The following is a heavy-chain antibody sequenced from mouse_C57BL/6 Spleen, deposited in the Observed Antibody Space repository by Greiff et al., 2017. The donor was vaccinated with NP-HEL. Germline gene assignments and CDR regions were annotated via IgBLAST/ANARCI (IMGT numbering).Heavy chain of an antibody. CDR1: GYTFTSYW. Sequence: QVQLQQPGAELVMPGASVKLSCKASGYTFTSYWMHWVKQRPGQGLEWIGEIDPSDSYTNYNQKFKGKSTLTVDKSSSTAYMQLSSLTSEDSAVYYCARPVTVVVRGNWYFDVWGTGTTVTVSS. CDR3: ARPVTVVVRGNWYFDV. V-gene: IGHV1-69*01. CDR2: IDPSDSYT. J-gene: IGHJ1*03. D-gene: IGHD1-1*01.